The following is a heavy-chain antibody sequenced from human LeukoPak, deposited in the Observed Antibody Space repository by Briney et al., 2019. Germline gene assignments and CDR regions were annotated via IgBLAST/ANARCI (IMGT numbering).Heavy chain of an antibody. V-gene: IGHV3-23*01. J-gene: IGHJ4*02. Sequence: PGGSLRLSRAASGFXFWSDAMSWGSPAPGEGLGWGSGIRGSGGRTYSAHPVKGRFPNSRDNSKNTLYLQMSSLRAEDTAVYYCAKDLGCGGNSVIGYWGQGTLVTVSS. CDR3: AKDLGCGGNSVIGY. CDR1: GFXFWSDA. CDR2: IRGSGGRT. D-gene: IGHD4-23*01.